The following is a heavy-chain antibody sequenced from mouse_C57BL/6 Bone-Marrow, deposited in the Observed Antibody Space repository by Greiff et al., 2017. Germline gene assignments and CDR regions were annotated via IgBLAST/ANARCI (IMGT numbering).Heavy chain of an antibody. J-gene: IGHJ2*01. CDR1: GYTFTSYW. CDR3: AREVALLGDYFDY. CDR2: IDPADSYT. V-gene: IGHV1-69*01. D-gene: IGHD1-2*01. Sequence: QVQLQQPGAELVMPGASVKLSCKASGYTFTSYWMNWVKQRPGQGLEWIGEIDPADSYTNYNQKFKGKATLTVDKSSSTAYMQLSSLTSEDSAVYYCAREVALLGDYFDYWGQGTTLTVSA.